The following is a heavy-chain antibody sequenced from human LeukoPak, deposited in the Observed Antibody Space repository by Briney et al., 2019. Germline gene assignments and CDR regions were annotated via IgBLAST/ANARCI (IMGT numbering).Heavy chain of an antibody. V-gene: IGHV4-34*01. Sequence: SETLSLTCAVYGGSFSGYYWSWIRQPPGKGLEWIGEINHSGSTNYNPSLKSRVTISVDTSKNQFPLKLSSVTAADTAVYYCAREARITIFGVVIQKLDHFDYWGQGTLVTVSS. CDR2: INHSGST. J-gene: IGHJ4*02. D-gene: IGHD3-3*01. CDR1: GGSFSGYY. CDR3: AREARITIFGVVIQKLDHFDY.